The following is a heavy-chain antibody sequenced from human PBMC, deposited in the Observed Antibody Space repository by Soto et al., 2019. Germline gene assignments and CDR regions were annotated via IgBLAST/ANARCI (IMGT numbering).Heavy chain of an antibody. Sequence: ASVKVSCKASGYTFTSYAMHWVRQAPGQRLEWMGWINAGNGNTKYSQKFQGRVTITRDTSASTAYMELSSLRSEDTAVYYCARSATVVDNSFDYWGQGTLVTVSS. CDR1: GYTFTSYA. J-gene: IGHJ4*02. D-gene: IGHD2-15*01. CDR2: INAGNGNT. V-gene: IGHV1-3*01. CDR3: ARSATVVDNSFDY.